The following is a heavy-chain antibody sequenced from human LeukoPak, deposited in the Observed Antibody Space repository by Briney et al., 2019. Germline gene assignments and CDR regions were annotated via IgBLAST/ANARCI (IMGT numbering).Heavy chain of an antibody. CDR2: SRNKANSYTT. CDR1: GFTFSSYS. V-gene: IGHV3-72*01. CDR3: VRVSRNYDLDY. J-gene: IGHJ4*02. D-gene: IGHD3-16*01. Sequence: GGSLRLSCAASGFTFSSYSMNWVRQAPGKGLEWVGRSRNKANSYTTEYAAAVKGRFIISRDESKNSLNLQMDSLRIEDTAVYYCVRVSRNYDLDYWGQGTLVTVSS.